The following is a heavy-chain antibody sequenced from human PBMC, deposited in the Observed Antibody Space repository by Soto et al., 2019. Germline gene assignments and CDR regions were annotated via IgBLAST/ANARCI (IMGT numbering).Heavy chain of an antibody. CDR2: ISSSGSTI. CDR3: ASFGSNLGELPDAFDI. Sequence: GGSLRLSCAASGFTFSDYYMSWIRQAPGKGLEWVSYISSSGSTIYYADSVKGRFTISRDNAKNSLYLQMNSLRAEDTAVYYCASFGSNLGELPDAFDIWGQGTMVTVSS. J-gene: IGHJ3*02. CDR1: GFTFSDYY. V-gene: IGHV3-11*01. D-gene: IGHD3-16*01.